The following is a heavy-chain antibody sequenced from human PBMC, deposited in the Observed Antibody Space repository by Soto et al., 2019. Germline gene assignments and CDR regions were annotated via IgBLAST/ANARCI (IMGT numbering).Heavy chain of an antibody. CDR2: IYHSGST. J-gene: IGHJ3*02. CDR3: ARYCGGGSCYLGAFDI. Sequence: QMQLQESGPGLVKPSGTLSLTCTVSGVSINSANWWTWVRQSPGKGLEWIGEIYHSGSTNFNPSRKSRVTMSVDNSKIQFYLELTSVTAADTAVYYCARYCGGGSCYLGAFDIWGQGTMVTVSS. D-gene: IGHD2-15*01. V-gene: IGHV4-4*02. CDR1: GVSINSANW.